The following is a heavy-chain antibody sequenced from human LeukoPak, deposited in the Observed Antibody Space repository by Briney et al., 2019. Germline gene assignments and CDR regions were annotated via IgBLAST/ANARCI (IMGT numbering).Heavy chain of an antibody. CDR2: INPNSGGT. CDR1: GYTFTGYY. J-gene: IGHJ3*02. CDR3: ARDSETYIAAAGFNAFDI. D-gene: IGHD6-13*01. Sequence: ASVKVSCKASGYTFTGYYMHWVRQAPGQGLEWMGWINPNSGGTNYAQKFQGRVTMTRDTSISTAYMELSRLRSDDTAVYYCARDSETYIAAAGFNAFDIWGQGTMVTVSS. V-gene: IGHV1-2*02.